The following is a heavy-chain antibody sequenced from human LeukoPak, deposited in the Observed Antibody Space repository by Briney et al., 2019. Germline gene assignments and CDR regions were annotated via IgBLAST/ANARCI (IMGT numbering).Heavy chain of an antibody. D-gene: IGHD2-2*02. V-gene: IGHV4-30-4*08. CDR1: GGSISSGDYY. CDR2: IYYSGST. CDR3: ARVGRNLGGCSSTSCYNFDY. J-gene: IGHJ4*02. Sequence: SQTRSLTCTVSGGSISSGDYYWSWIRQPPGKGLEWIGYIYYSGSTYYNPSLKSRVTISVDTSKNQFSLKLSSVTAADTAVYHCARVGRNLGGCSSTSCYNFDYWGQGTLVTVSS.